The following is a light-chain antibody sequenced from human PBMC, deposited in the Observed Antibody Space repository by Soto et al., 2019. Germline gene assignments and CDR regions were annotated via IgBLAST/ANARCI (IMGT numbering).Light chain of an antibody. CDR1: AATIGRNY. J-gene: IGLJ1*01. Sequence: QAVVTQSPSASGTPGQRVTISCSGSAATIGRNYVYRYQQLPGTAPKRLIYRNSQRPSGVPDRFSGSKSGTSASLAISGLRSEDEAEYYCAAWDANLSGFYVFGDGTKVTV. CDR2: RNS. CDR3: AAWDANLSGFYV. V-gene: IGLV1-47*01.